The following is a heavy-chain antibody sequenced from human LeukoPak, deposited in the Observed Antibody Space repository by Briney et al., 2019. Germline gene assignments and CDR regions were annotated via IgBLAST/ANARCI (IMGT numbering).Heavy chain of an antibody. CDR2: IYYSGST. J-gene: IGHJ4*02. CDR3: ARHEEFLYYFDY. D-gene: IGHD2-21*01. Sequence: SETLSLTCTASGGSISSSSYYWGWIRQPPGKGLEWIGSIYYSGSTYYNPSPKSRVTISVDTSKNQFSLKLSSVTAADTAVYYCARHEEFLYYFDYWGQGTLVTVSS. CDR1: GGSISSSSYY. V-gene: IGHV4-39*01.